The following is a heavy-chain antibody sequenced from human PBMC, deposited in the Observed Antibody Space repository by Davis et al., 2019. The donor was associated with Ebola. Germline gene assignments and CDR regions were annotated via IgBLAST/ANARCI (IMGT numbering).Heavy chain of an antibody. CDR3: AKSFSSSPRLRYYYGMDV. J-gene: IGHJ6*02. Sequence: PGGSLRLSCAGSGLMFGDYWMSWVRQAPGKGLEWVAYIKHDASEKFYMDSVKGRFTISRDNSKNTLYLQMNSLRAEDTAVYYCAKSFSSSPRLRYYYGMDVWGQGTTVTVSS. V-gene: IGHV3-7*03. D-gene: IGHD6-6*01. CDR2: IKHDASEK. CDR1: GLMFGDYW.